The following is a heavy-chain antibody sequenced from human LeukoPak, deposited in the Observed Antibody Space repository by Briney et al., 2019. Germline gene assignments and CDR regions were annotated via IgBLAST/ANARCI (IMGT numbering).Heavy chain of an antibody. D-gene: IGHD5-18*01. V-gene: IGHV3-23*01. CDR2: ISGSGGST. CDR3: ASPGYSYGTFDY. J-gene: IGHJ4*02. Sequence: GGSLRLSCAASGFTFSSYAMSWVRQAPGKGLEWASAISGSGGSTYYADSVKGRFTISRDNSKNTLYLQMNSLRAEDTAVYYCASPGYSYGTFDYWGQGTLVTVSS. CDR1: GFTFSSYA.